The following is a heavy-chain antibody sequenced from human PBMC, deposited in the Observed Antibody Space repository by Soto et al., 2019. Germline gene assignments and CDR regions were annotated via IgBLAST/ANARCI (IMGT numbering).Heavy chain of an antibody. J-gene: IGHJ5*02. D-gene: IGHD2-8*02. V-gene: IGHV5-10-1*01. CDR3: ARLYCTSDTCDSWFDP. Sequence: LKISCTGFGYTFTTFWISWVRQMPGKGLEWMGRIDPSDSNTKYSPTFQGHVSISVDKSISTAYLQWSSLKASDTAIYYCARLYCTSDTCDSWFDPWGQGTLVTVSS. CDR1: GYTFTTFW. CDR2: IDPSDSNT.